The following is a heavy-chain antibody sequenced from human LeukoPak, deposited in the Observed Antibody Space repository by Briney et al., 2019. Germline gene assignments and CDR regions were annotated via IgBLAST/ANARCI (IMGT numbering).Heavy chain of an antibody. CDR3: ARGRSSWSNLYYFDY. CDR1: GGTFSSYA. V-gene: IGHV1-69*05. D-gene: IGHD6-13*01. Sequence: SVKVSCKASGGTFSSYAISWVRQAPGQGLEWMGGIIPIFGTANYAQKFQGRVTITTDESTSTAYMELSSLRSEDTAVYYCARGRSSWSNLYYFDYWGQGTLVTVSS. J-gene: IGHJ4*02. CDR2: IIPIFGTA.